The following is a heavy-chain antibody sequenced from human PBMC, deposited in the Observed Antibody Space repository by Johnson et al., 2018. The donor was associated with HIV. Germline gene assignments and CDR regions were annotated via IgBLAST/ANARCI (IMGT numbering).Heavy chain of an antibody. J-gene: IGHJ3*02. CDR1: GFTFSSYW. Sequence: VQLVESGGGLVQPGGSLRLSCAASGFTFSSYWMSWVRQAPGKGLEWVANIKQDGSEKYYVDSVKGRFTISRDNAKNSLYLQMNSLRAEDTAVYYCARDTASSSTLDAFDIWGQGTMVTVSS. CDR3: ARDTASSSTLDAFDI. CDR2: IKQDGSEK. V-gene: IGHV3-7*01. D-gene: IGHD2-2*01.